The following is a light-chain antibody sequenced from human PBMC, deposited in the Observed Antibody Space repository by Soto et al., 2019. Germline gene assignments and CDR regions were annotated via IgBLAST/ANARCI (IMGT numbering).Light chain of an antibody. J-gene: IGKJ1*01. CDR2: GAS. V-gene: IGKV3-20*01. Sequence: EIVLTQSPGTLSLSPGERVTLSCRASQSVRSSYLAWYQQLPGQAPRLLIYGASRRATGIADRFSGRGAATDFTITSSRLEPEGFAVYYCQQYGRSWTFGQGTKVESK. CDR1: QSVRSSY. CDR3: QQYGRSWT.